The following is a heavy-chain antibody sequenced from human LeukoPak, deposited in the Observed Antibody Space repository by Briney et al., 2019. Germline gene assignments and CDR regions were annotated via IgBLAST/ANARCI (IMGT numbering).Heavy chain of an antibody. CDR2: MYTSGST. Sequence: PSETLSLTCTVFGGSISSYYWSWIRQPAGKGLEWIGRMYTSGSTNYNPSLKSRVTMSVDTSKNQFSLKLSSVTAADTPVYYCARDTGYYFGSGNYLYYFDYWGQGTLVTVSS. CDR1: GGSISSYY. V-gene: IGHV4-4*07. D-gene: IGHD3-10*01. J-gene: IGHJ4*02. CDR3: ARDTGYYFGSGNYLYYFDY.